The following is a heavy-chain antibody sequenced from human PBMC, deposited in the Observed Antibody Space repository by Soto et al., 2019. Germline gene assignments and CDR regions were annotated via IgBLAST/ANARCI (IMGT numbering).Heavy chain of an antibody. V-gene: IGHV5-51*01. J-gene: IGHJ3*02. CDR1: GYSFTSYW. CDR2: IYPGDSDT. D-gene: IGHD2-2*01. Sequence: GESLKISCKGSGYSFTSYWIGWVRQMPGKGLEWMGIIYPGDSDTRYSPSFQGQVTISADKSISTAYLQWSSLKASDTAMYYCARQLLGLEDIVVVPADLGVFDIWGQGTMVTVSS. CDR3: ARQLLGLEDIVVVPADLGVFDI.